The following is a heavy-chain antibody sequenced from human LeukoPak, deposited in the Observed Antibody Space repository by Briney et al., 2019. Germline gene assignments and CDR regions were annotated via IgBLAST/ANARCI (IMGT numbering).Heavy chain of an antibody. CDR2: IIPIFGTA. CDR1: GGTFSSYA. D-gene: IGHD6-13*01. CDR3: ARAAGTRIIGSPNWFDP. V-gene: IGHV1-69*06. J-gene: IGHJ5*02. Sequence: SVKVSCKASGGTFSSYAISWVRQAPGQGLEWMGGIIPIFGTANYAQKFQGRVTITADKSTSTAYMELSSLRSEDTAVYYCARAAGTRIIGSPNWFDPWGQGTLVTVSS.